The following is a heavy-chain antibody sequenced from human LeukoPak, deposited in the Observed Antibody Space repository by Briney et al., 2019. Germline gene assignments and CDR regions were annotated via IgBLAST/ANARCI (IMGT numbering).Heavy chain of an antibody. V-gene: IGHV4-4*07. CDR1: GDFITAYY. CDR3: ARTSEGYCRSTRCWAYYYYMDV. D-gene: IGHD2-2*01. CDR2: IYTSGST. Sequence: PSETLSLTCSVSGDFITAYYWSWIRQPAGKGLEWIGRIYTSGSTNYNPSLKSRVTISVDTSKNQFSLKLRSVTAADTAVYYCARTSEGYCRSTRCWAYYYYMDVWGKGTTVTISS. J-gene: IGHJ6*03.